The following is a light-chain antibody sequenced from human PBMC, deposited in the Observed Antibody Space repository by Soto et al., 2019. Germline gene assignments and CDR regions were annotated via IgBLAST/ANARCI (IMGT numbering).Light chain of an antibody. CDR3: QQYGRSWT. Sequence: EIVLTQSPGTLSLSPGERVTLSCRASQSVRNSYLAWYQQRPVQAPRLLIYGASSRATGIPDRFSGSGSGTEFTITISRLEPEDFAVYYCQQYGRSWTLGQGTNLEIK. CDR2: GAS. V-gene: IGKV3-20*01. J-gene: IGKJ1*01. CDR1: QSVRNSY.